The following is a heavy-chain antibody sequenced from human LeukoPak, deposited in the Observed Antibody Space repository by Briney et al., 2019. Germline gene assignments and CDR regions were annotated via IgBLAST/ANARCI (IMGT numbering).Heavy chain of an antibody. CDR1: GYSFTSYW. Sequence: GESLKISCQGFGYSFTSYWIGWVRQMPGKGLEWMGIIYPGDSDTRYSPSFQGQVTISADKSIRTAYLQWSSLKDSDTAMYYCARSKGGIAAAFDYWGQGTLVTVSS. V-gene: IGHV5-51*01. D-gene: IGHD6-13*01. J-gene: IGHJ4*02. CDR2: IYPGDSDT. CDR3: ARSKGGIAAAFDY.